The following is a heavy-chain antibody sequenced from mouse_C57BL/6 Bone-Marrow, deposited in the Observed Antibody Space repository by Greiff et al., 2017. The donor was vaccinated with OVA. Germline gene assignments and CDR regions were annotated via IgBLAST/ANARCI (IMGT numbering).Heavy chain of an antibody. V-gene: IGHV1-19*01. CDR3: ASFHYYGSVYAMDY. Sequence: EVQLQQSGPVLVKPGASVKMSCKASGYTFTDYYMNWVKQSPGKSLEWIGVINPYNGGTSYNQKFKGKATLTVDKSSSTAYMELNSLTSEDSAVYYCASFHYYGSVYAMDYWGQGTSVTVSS. CDR2: INPYNGGT. CDR1: GYTFTDYY. J-gene: IGHJ4*01. D-gene: IGHD1-1*01.